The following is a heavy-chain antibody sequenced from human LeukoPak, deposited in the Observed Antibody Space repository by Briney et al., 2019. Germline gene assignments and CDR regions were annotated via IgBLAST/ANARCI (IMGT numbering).Heavy chain of an antibody. CDR3: ARERSSGYYYVSDS. CDR2: INRDGSSA. Sequence: GGSLRLSCAASGFTFSSYEMNWVRQAPGKGLVWVSRINRDGSSANYADSVKGRFTISRDNAKNTLFLQMNSLRAEDTAVYYCARERSSGYYYVSDSWGQGTLVTVSS. J-gene: IGHJ4*02. CDR1: GFTFSSYE. V-gene: IGHV3-74*01. D-gene: IGHD3-22*01.